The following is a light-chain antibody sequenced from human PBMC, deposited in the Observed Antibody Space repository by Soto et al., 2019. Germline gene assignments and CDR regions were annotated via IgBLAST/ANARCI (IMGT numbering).Light chain of an antibody. CDR1: SGHSSYI. V-gene: IGLV4-60*02. CDR2: LEGSGNY. Sequence: QPVLTQSSSASASLGSSVKLTCTLSSGHSSYIIAWHQQQPGKAPRYLMKLEGSGNYNKGSGVPDRFSGSSSGADRYLTISNLQYEDEADYYCDTWDSNTQVFGGGTKLTVL. J-gene: IGLJ2*01. CDR3: DTWDSNTQV.